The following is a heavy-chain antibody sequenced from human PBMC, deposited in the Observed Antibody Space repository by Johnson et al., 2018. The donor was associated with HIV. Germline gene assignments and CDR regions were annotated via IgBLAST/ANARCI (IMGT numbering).Heavy chain of an antibody. V-gene: IGHV3-NL1*01. Sequence: QVQLVESGGGVVQPGGSLRLSCAASGFTFSSYGMHWVRQAPGKGLEWVSVIYSGGSTYYADSVKGRFTISRDNSKNTLYVQMNSLRAEDTAVYFCARGPIADDAFDIWGQGTMVTVSS. D-gene: IGHD3-16*02. J-gene: IGHJ3*02. CDR2: IYSGGST. CDR1: GFTFSSYG. CDR3: ARGPIADDAFDI.